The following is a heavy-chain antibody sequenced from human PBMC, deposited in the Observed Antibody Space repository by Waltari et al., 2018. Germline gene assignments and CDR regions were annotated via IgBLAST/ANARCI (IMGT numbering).Heavy chain of an antibody. CDR3: TRNPGY. Sequence: EVQLVESRGGLVQPGGSLRLSCAVSGFLYNDYWMDWVRQAPGQGLVWVSRIKSDGTNIKYADSVRGRFTISRDSAKNTFYLQMNSLRAEDTAVYYCTRNPGYWGQGTLVTVAS. V-gene: IGHV3-74*03. CDR1: GFLYNDYW. J-gene: IGHJ4*02. D-gene: IGHD2-15*01. CDR2: IKSDGTNI.